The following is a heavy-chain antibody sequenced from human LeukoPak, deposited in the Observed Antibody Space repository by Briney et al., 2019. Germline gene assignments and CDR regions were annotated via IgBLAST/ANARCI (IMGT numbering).Heavy chain of an antibody. Sequence: ASVKVSCKASGYTFTSYYMHWVRQAPGQGLEWMGIINPSGGSTSYAQKFQGRVTMTRDTPTSTVYMELSSLRSEDTAVYYCATGSSSWYYFDYWGQGTLVTVSS. CDR1: GYTFTSYY. D-gene: IGHD6-13*01. V-gene: IGHV1-46*01. CDR3: ATGSSSWYYFDY. J-gene: IGHJ4*02. CDR2: INPSGGST.